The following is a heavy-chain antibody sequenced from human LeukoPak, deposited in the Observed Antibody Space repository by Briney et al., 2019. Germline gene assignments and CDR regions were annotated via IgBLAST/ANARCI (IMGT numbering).Heavy chain of an antibody. CDR2: IYYSGST. D-gene: IGHD3-22*01. CDR1: GGSISSGDYY. CDR3: ARGDYYDSSGYYSSVAFDI. Sequence: SETLSLTCPVSGGSISSGDYYWSWIRQPPGKGLEWIGYIYYSGSTYYNPSLKSRVTISVDTSKNQFSLKLSSVTAADTAVYYCARGDYYDSSGYYSSVAFDIWGQGTMVTVSS. J-gene: IGHJ3*02. V-gene: IGHV4-30-4*08.